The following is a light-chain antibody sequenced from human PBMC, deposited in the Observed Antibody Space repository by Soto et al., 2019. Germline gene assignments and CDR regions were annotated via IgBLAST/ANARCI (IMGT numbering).Light chain of an antibody. V-gene: IGKV3-15*01. Sequence: EIVMTQSPATLSVSPGERATLSCRASQSVGANLAWYQQKPGQAPRLLIYGASTRAAGISPRFSGSGSGTEFTLTISSLQSEDFGVYYCQQYTYWPRTFGQGTKVGIK. CDR1: QSVGAN. CDR2: GAS. J-gene: IGKJ1*01. CDR3: QQYTYWPRT.